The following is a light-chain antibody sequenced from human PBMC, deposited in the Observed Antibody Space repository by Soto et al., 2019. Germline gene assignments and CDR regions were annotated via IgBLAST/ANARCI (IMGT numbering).Light chain of an antibody. Sequence: EIVLAQSPGTLSLSSGERATLSCRASQTVRNNFLAWYQQKPGQAPRVLIYGASSRATGVTDRFSGSGSGTDFTLTISRLEPEDFAVYFCQQYGNFPLTFGGGTKVEI. CDR2: GAS. V-gene: IGKV3-20*01. CDR3: QQYGNFPLT. CDR1: QTVRNNF. J-gene: IGKJ4*01.